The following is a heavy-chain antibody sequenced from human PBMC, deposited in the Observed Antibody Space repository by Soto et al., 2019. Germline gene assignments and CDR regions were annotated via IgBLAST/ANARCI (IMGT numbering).Heavy chain of an antibody. CDR2: IYYSGSN. V-gene: IGHV4-59*01. D-gene: IGHD6-19*01. J-gene: IGHJ6*02. Sequence: PSETLSLTCTVSGGSISSYYWSWIRQPPGKGLEWIGYIYYSGSNNYNPSLKSRVTISVDTSKNQFSLKLSSVTAADTAVYYCARSEGSGWFGGSHTQMDVWGQGTTVTVSS. CDR1: GGSISSYY. CDR3: ARSEGSGWFGGSHTQMDV.